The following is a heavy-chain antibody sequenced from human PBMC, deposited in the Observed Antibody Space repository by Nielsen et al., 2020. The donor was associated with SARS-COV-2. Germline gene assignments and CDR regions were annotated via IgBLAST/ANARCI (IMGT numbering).Heavy chain of an antibody. J-gene: IGHJ4*02. CDR3: ARPHLYSSSWYFDY. CDR2: ISSSSSTI. CDR1: GFTFSDYY. Sequence: GGSLRLSCAASGFTFSDYYMSWIRQAPGKGLEWVSYISSSSSTIYYADSVKGRFTISRDNAKNSLYLQMNSLRAEDTAVYYCARPHLYSSSWYFDYWGQGTLVTVSS. V-gene: IGHV3-11*04. D-gene: IGHD6-13*01.